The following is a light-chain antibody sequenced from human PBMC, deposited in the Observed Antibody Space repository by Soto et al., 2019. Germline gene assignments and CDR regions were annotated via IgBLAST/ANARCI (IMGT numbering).Light chain of an antibody. CDR1: QDISNY. V-gene: IGKV1-27*01. Sequence: DIQMTQSPSSLSASVGARITVTCRASQDISNYLAWYQQKPGKVPKLLIYSASTLQSGVPSRFSGSGSGTDFTLTISSLQPEDVATYFCQKYNSALTFGQGTRLEI. CDR2: SAS. J-gene: IGKJ5*01. CDR3: QKYNSALT.